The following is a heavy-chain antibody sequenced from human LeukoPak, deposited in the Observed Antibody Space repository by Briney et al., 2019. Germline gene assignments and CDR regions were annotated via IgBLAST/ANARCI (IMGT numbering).Heavy chain of an antibody. J-gene: IGHJ4*02. D-gene: IGHD2-2*02. CDR2: IYYSGST. CDR3: ARHSRYCSNTSCYTFDY. Sequence: SETLSLTCTVSGGSISSSSYYWGWIRQPPGKGLEWIGSIYYSGSTYYNPSLKSRVTISVDTSKNQFSLKLSSVTAADTAVYYCARHSRYCSNTSCYTFDYWGQGTLVTVSS. V-gene: IGHV4-39*01. CDR1: GGSISSSSYY.